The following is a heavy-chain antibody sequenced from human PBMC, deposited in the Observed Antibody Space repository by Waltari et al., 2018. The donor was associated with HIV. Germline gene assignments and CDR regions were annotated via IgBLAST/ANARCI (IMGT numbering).Heavy chain of an antibody. Sequence: QVQLQQWGAGLLKPSETLSLTCAVYGGSFSGYYWGWIRQPPGKGLEWIGEINHSGSTNYNPSLKSRVTISVDTSKNQFSLKLSSVTAADTAVYYCTRGGWGSGRPLDYWGQGTLVTVSS. D-gene: IGHD3-10*01. CDR2: INHSGST. CDR1: GGSFSGYY. V-gene: IGHV4-34*01. J-gene: IGHJ4*02. CDR3: TRGGWGSGRPLDY.